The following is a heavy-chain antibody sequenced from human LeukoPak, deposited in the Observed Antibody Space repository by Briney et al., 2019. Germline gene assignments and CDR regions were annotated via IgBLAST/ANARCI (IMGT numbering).Heavy chain of an antibody. CDR1: GLTFGDYA. CDR3: TRDNWNDSY. Sequence: GGSLRLSCTASGLTFGDYAMSWVRQAPGKGLEWVGFIRSKAYGGTTEYAASVKGRFTISRDDSKSIAYLQMNSLKTEDTAVYYCTRDNWNDSYWGQGTLVTVSS. V-gene: IGHV3-49*04. D-gene: IGHD1-20*01. CDR2: IRSKAYGGTT. J-gene: IGHJ4*02.